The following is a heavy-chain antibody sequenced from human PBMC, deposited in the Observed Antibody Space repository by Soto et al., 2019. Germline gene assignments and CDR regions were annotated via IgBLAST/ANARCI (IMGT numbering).Heavy chain of an antibody. Sequence: GGSLRLSCAASGFTFSSYAMSWVRQAQGKGREWVSAISGSGGSTYYADSVKGRFNISRDNSKNTLYLQMNSLRAEDTSVYYCAKDSAKTNYYDSSGYNDAFDIWGQGTMVTVSS. CDR1: GFTFSSYA. CDR3: AKDSAKTNYYDSSGYNDAFDI. D-gene: IGHD3-22*01. CDR2: ISGSGGST. J-gene: IGHJ3*02. V-gene: IGHV3-23*01.